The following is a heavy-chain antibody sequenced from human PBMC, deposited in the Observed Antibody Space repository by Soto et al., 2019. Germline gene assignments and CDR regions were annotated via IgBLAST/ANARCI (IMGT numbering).Heavy chain of an antibody. CDR3: ARGSYYDNSGYYSPTHHYFDY. CDR1: GGTFSSYA. J-gene: IGHJ4*02. V-gene: IGHV1-69*13. D-gene: IGHD3-22*01. CDR2: IIPIFGTP. Sequence: SVKVSCKASGGTFSSYAISWVRQAPGQGLEWMGGIIPIFGTPNYGQKFQGRVTITADESTTTAYMELSSLRSEDTAVYYCARGSYYDNSGYYSPTHHYFDYWGQGTPVTVSS.